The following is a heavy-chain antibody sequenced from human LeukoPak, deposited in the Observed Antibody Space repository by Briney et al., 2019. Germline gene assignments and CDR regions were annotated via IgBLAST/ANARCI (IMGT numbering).Heavy chain of an antibody. CDR2: IYYSGST. CDR1: GGSISSSSYY. Sequence: SETLSLTCTVSGGSISSSSYYCGWIRQPPGKGLEWIGSIYYSGSTYYNPSRRSRVTISVDTSKNQFSLKLSSVTAPATAVYSWARVTVVVTDYIDYWGQGTLVTVSS. D-gene: IGHD2-21*02. CDR3: ARVTVVVTDYIDY. J-gene: IGHJ4*02. V-gene: IGHV4-39*07.